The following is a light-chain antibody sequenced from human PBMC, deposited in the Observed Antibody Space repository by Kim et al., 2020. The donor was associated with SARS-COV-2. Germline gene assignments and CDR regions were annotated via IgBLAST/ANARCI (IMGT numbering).Light chain of an antibody. V-gene: IGLV3-19*01. CDR3: NSRGSSENVI. J-gene: IGLJ2*01. CDR1: SLRRYY. Sequence: SSELTQDPAVSVAVGQTVKITCQGDSLRRYYASWYQQKPGQAPVLVIYGRNNRPSGIPERFSGSTSGNTASLIITGAQAEDEADYYCNSRGSSENVIFGGWTKLTVL. CDR2: GRN.